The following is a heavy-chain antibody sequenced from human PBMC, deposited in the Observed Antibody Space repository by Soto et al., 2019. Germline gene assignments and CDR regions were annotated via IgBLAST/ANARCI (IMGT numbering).Heavy chain of an antibody. CDR2: ISGSGGST. J-gene: IGHJ4*02. Sequence: PLRLPNTASGFNCINYGGRRVLQKPGKGLEWVSAISGSGGSTYYADSVKGRFTISRDNSKNTLYLQMNSLRAEDTAVYYCGKSDSYVASGFYVWGQGTLV. D-gene: IGHD3-22*01. CDR1: GFNCINYG. V-gene: IGHV3-23*01. CDR3: GKSDSYVASGFYV.